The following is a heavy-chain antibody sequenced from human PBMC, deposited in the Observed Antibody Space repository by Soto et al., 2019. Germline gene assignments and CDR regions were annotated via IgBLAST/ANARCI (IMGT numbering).Heavy chain of an antibody. J-gene: IGHJ4*02. CDR1: GFTFSSYG. CDR3: ARNHPVGRYFDWSTVFDY. Sequence: QVQLVESGGGVVQPGRSLRLSCAASGFTFSSYGMHWVRQAPGKGLEWVAVIWYDGSNKYYADSVKGRFTISRDNSKNTVYLQMNSLRAEDTAVYYCARNHPVGRYFDWSTVFDYWGQGTLVTVSS. CDR2: IWYDGSNK. D-gene: IGHD3-9*01. V-gene: IGHV3-33*01.